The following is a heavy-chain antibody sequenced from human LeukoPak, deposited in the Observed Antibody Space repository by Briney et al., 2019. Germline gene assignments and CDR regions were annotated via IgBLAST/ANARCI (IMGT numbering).Heavy chain of an antibody. V-gene: IGHV4-4*07. CDR3: ARGLFRGVRTDPYYHYYMDV. CDR1: GGSISSHF. D-gene: IGHD3-10*01. CDR2: IYTSGTT. Sequence: SETLSLTCTVSGGSISSHFWSWIRQPAGKGLEWIGRIYTSGTTSYDPSLQSRVTMSVDTSKNQFSLRLRSVTAAETAVYFCARGLFRGVRTDPYYHYYMDVWGKGTTVTVSS. J-gene: IGHJ6*03.